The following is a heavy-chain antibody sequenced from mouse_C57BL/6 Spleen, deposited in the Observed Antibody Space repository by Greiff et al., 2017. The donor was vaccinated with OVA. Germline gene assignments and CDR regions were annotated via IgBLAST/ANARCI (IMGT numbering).Heavy chain of an antibody. J-gene: IGHJ3*01. Sequence: VQLQQSGAELVKPGASVKLSCTASGFNFNGYYMHWVKQRPEQGLEWIGRIDPDGGETNYAEKFQGKATITADTSSNTVYLQLSSLTSEDTAIYYCARGNYNDDGRFADWGKGTLVTVSA. CDR1: GFNFNGYY. CDR2: IDPDGGET. CDR3: ARGNYNDDGRFAD. D-gene: IGHD2-12*01. V-gene: IGHV14-2*01.